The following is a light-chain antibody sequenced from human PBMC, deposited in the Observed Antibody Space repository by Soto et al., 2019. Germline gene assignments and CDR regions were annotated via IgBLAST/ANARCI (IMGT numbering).Light chain of an antibody. CDR1: QSISSY. CDR3: QQSYSTLPT. CDR2: AAS. J-gene: IGKJ1*01. V-gene: IGKV1-39*01. Sequence: DIEMTQSPSTLSSSVGDIFTITCGASQSISSYLNWYQQKPGKAPKLLIYAASSLQSGVPSRFSGSGSGTDFTLTISSLQPEDFATYYCQQSYSTLPTFGQGTKVDIK.